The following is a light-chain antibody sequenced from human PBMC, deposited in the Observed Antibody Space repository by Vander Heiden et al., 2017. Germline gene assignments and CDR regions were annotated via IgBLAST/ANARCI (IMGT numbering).Light chain of an antibody. V-gene: IGKV4-1*01. CDR3: QQDDSTPFT. Sequence: DIVMTQSPDSLAVSLGERASINCKSSQSVLYSSNNKNYLAWYQQKPGQPPKLLIYWASTRESGVPDRFSGSGSGTDFTLNISSLQAEDVAVYYCQQDDSTPFTFGQGTRLEIK. J-gene: IGKJ5*01. CDR2: WAS. CDR1: QSVLYSSNNKNY.